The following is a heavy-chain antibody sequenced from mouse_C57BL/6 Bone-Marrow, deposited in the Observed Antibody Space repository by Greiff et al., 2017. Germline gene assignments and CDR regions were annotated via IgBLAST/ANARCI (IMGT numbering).Heavy chain of an antibody. J-gene: IGHJ3*01. CDR1: GYTFTSYG. D-gene: IGHD2-4*01. CDR3: ARLYYDYGGFAY. Sequence: LQESGAELARPGASVKLSCKASGYTFTSYGISWVKQRTGQGLEWIGEIYPRSGNTYYNEKFKGKATLTADKSSSTAYMELRSLTSEDSAVYFCARLYYDYGGFAYWGQGTLVTVSA. CDR2: IYPRSGNT. V-gene: IGHV1-81*01.